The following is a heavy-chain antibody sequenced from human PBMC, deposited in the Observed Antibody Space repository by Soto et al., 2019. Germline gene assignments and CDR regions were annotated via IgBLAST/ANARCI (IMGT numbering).Heavy chain of an antibody. Sequence: SEALSLTCTVSGDSISSASYFWGWIRQPPGKGLEWIGSVYFVGNSYSNPSLKSRVSISFDSSKNQFSLRLSSMTAADTCVYYCVRFYGDYLSGVKRRYFDFWGQGTLVTVSS. CDR3: VRFYGDYLSGVKRRYFDF. J-gene: IGHJ4*02. CDR1: GDSISSASYF. D-gene: IGHD4-17*01. V-gene: IGHV4-39*01. CDR2: VYFVGNS.